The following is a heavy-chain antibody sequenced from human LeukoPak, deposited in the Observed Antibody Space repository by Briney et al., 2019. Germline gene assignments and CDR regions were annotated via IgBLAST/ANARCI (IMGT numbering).Heavy chain of an antibody. CDR3: TRNPDGRNWFDP. CDR1: GFTFRNYW. Sequence: GGSLRLSCAASGFTFRNYWMGWVRQAPGKGLEWVANTKPDGTAEYYADSVRGRFTISRDNRKNTLYLQMNSLRVEDTAMYYCTRNPDGRNWFDPWGQGTLVTVSS. V-gene: IGHV3-7*01. D-gene: IGHD1-14*01. J-gene: IGHJ5*02. CDR2: TKPDGTAE.